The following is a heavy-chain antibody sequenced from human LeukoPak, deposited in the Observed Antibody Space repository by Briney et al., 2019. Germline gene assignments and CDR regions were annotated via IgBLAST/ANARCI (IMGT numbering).Heavy chain of an antibody. CDR3: ATSSYSSSSPGWFDP. CDR1: GYSFTSYW. CDR2: IYPGDSDT. Sequence: GESLKISCKGSGYSFTSYWIGWVRQMPGEGLEWMGIIYPGDSDTRYSPSFQGQVTISADKSISTAYLQWSSLKASDTAMYYCATSSYSSSSPGWFDPWGQGTLVTVSS. D-gene: IGHD6-6*01. J-gene: IGHJ5*02. V-gene: IGHV5-51*01.